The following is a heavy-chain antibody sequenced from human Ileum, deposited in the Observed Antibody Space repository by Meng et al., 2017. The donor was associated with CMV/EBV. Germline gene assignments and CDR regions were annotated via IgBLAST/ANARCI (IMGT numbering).Heavy chain of an antibody. V-gene: IGHV1-2*02. Sequence: VQLVQSGAEVKKPGAPGQVSCKASAYTFTGYYMQWVRQAPGQGLEWMGWINPNSGGTEYAEKFQGRVTMTRDTSISTVYMELNSLRFDDTAVYYCARDWWNGNSDYFDYWGQGTLVTVSS. CDR2: INPNSGGT. CDR1: AYTFTGYY. D-gene: IGHD4-23*01. J-gene: IGHJ4*02. CDR3: ARDWWNGNSDYFDY.